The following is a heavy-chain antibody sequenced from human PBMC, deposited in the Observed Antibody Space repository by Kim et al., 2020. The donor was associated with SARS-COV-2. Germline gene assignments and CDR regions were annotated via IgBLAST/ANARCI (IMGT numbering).Heavy chain of an antibody. D-gene: IGHD5-18*01. V-gene: IGHV1-69*01. J-gene: IGHJ2*01. CDR3: ARVYSYGHWYFDL. Sequence: YAQKFQGRVTITADEATSTAYMELSSLRSEDTAVYYCARVYSYGHWYFDLWGRGTLVTVSS.